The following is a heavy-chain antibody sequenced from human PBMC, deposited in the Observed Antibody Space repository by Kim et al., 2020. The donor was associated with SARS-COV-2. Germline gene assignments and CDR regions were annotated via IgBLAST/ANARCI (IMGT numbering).Heavy chain of an antibody. CDR2: ISYDGSNK. V-gene: IGHV3-30*18. CDR1: GFTFSSYG. J-gene: IGHJ4*02. CDR3: AKKKGIRFLEWKGVFDY. D-gene: IGHD3-3*01. Sequence: GGSLRLSCAASGFTFSSYGMHWVRQAPGKGLEWVAVISYDGSNKYYADSVKGRFTISRDNSKNTLYLQMNSLRAEDTAVYYCAKKKGIRFLEWKGVFDYWGQGTLVTVSS.